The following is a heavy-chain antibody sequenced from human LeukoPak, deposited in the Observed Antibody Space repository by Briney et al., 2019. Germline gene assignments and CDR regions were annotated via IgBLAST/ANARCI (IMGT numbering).Heavy chain of an antibody. CDR1: GDSVSSNSAA. V-gene: IGHV6-1*01. CDR3: ARVSKGYFAC. Sequence: SQTLSLTCAISGDSVSSNSAACKWIRQSPSRGLEWLGRTYYRSKWYNDYAVSVKSRITINPDTSKNQFSLQLDSVTPEDTAVYYCARVSKGYFACWGQGTLVTVSS. J-gene: IGHJ4*02. CDR2: TYYRSKWYN.